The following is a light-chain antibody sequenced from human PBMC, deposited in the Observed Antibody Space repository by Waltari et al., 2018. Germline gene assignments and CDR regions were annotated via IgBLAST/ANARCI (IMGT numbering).Light chain of an antibody. CDR3: CSYAGSMV. J-gene: IGLJ2*01. V-gene: IGLV2-23*02. CDR2: GVT. Sequence: QSALTQPASVSGSPGQSITISCTGSSTDIGTYNVVSWYPHHPGKAPEIIIYGVTNRPSGVSNRFAGSKSGNTASLTISGLQTEDEADYYCCSYAGSMVFGGGTKLTVL. CDR1: STDIGTYNV.